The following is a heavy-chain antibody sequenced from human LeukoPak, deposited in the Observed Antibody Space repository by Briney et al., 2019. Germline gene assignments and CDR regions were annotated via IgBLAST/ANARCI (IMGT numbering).Heavy chain of an antibody. CDR1: GFTFSSYA. J-gene: IGHJ4*02. Sequence: GGSLRLSCAASGFTFSSYAMTWVRQAPGKGLEWVSVISASGASTYNADSVKGRFTISRDNAKNSLYLQMNSLRAEDTAVYYCARDLSNYVVSAMDYWGQGTLVTVSS. CDR3: ARDLSNYVVSAMDY. D-gene: IGHD4-4*01. V-gene: IGHV3-23*01. CDR2: ISASGAST.